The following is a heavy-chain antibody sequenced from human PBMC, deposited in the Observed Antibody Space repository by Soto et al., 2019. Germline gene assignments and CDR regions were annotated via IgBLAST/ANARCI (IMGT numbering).Heavy chain of an antibody. D-gene: IGHD3-10*01. CDR1: GYTFTSYA. Sequence: GASVKVSCKASGYTFTSYAIHWVRQAPGQRLEWMGWINAGNGNTKSSERFQGRVTISRVTSASTAYLELSSLRSEDTAVYYCAREYYYGSGPTYWGQGTLVTVSS. V-gene: IGHV1-3*01. J-gene: IGHJ4*02. CDR2: INAGNGNT. CDR3: AREYYYGSGPTY.